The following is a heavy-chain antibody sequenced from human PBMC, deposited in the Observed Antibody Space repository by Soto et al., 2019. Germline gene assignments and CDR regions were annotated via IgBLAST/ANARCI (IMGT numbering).Heavy chain of an antibody. J-gene: IGHJ5*02. Sequence: ASVKVSCKASGYTFTSYDINWVRQATGQGLEWMGWMNPNNGNTGYAQKFQGRVTMTRNTSISTAYMELSSLRSEDTAVYYCARRRRYCSGGSCYGWVRFDPWGQGTLVTVSS. CDR1: GYTFTSYD. D-gene: IGHD2-15*01. CDR3: ARRRRYCSGGSCYGWVRFDP. V-gene: IGHV1-8*01. CDR2: MNPNNGNT.